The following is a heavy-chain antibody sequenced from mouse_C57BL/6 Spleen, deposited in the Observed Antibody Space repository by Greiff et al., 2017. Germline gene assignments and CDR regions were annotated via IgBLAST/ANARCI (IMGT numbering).Heavy chain of an antibody. D-gene: IGHD2-2*01. CDR1: GYTFTSYW. V-gene: IGHV1-52*01. J-gene: IGHJ2*01. CDR2: IDPSDSET. Sequence: VQLQQPGAELVRPGSSVKLSCKASGYTFTSYWMHWVKQRPIQGLEWIGNIDPSDSETHYNQKFKDKATLTVDKSSSTAYMQLSSLTSEDSAVYYCARGGYDVGGYFDYWGQGTTLTVSS. CDR3: ARGGYDVGGYFDY.